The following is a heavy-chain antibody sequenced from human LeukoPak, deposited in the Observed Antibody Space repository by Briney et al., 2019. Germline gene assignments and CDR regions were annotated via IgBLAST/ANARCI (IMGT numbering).Heavy chain of an antibody. CDR1: GFVVNDYY. J-gene: IGHJ4*02. D-gene: IGHD3-10*01. Sequence: GGSLRLSCAASGFVVNDYYMTWIRLAPGKGLEWVSYISSRDNLIYYAYSVKGRFTISTDNAKNAVFLQLNRLTVEDTAVYYCAREQWFRWEFWGQGVLVTVSS. CDR2: ISSRDNLI. V-gene: IGHV3-11*01. CDR3: AREQWFRWEF.